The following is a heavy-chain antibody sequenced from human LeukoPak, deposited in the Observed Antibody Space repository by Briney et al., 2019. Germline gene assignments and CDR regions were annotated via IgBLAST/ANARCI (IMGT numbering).Heavy chain of an antibody. CDR2: IYYSGST. J-gene: IGHJ6*02. Sequence: SETLSLTCTVSGGSVSGGTYYWSWIRQPPGKGLEWIGYIYYSGSTKYNPSLKSRVTISVDTSKNQFSLKLSSVTAADTAVYYCAREGSSKNYYYYGMDVWGQGTTVTVSS. CDR3: AREGSSKNYYYYGMDV. CDR1: GGSVSGGTYY. D-gene: IGHD6-13*01. V-gene: IGHV4-61*01.